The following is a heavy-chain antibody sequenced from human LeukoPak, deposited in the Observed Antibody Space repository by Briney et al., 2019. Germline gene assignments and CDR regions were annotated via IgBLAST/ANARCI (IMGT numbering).Heavy chain of an antibody. J-gene: IGHJ6*02. V-gene: IGHV3-66*01. CDR3: ARDLGYSSSWYYYYGMDV. Sequence: GGSLRLSCAASGFTVISNYMSWVRQAPGKGLEWVSVIYSGGSTYYADSVKGRFTISRDNSKNTLYLQMNSLRAEDTAVYYCARDLGYSSSWYYYYGMDVWGQGTTVTVSS. D-gene: IGHD6-13*01. CDR2: IYSGGST. CDR1: GFTVISNY.